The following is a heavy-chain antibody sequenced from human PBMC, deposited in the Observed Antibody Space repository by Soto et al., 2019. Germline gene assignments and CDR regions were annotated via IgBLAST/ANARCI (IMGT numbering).Heavy chain of an antibody. Sequence: GGSLRLSCAASGFTFSSYWMSWVRQAPGKGLEWVANIKQDGSEKYYVDSVKGRFTISRDNAKNSLYLQMNSLRAEDTAVYYCARVMGGRFNYDFWSGYLTGGYDYWGQGTLVTVSS. V-gene: IGHV3-7*01. D-gene: IGHD3-3*01. J-gene: IGHJ4*02. CDR2: IKQDGSEK. CDR1: GFTFSSYW. CDR3: ARVMGGRFNYDFWSGYLTGGYDY.